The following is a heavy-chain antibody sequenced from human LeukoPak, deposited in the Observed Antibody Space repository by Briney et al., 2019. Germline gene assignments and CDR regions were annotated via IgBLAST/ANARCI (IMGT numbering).Heavy chain of an antibody. CDR1: GYTFTSYY. CDR2: INPSGGST. J-gene: IGHJ5*02. Sequence: ASVTVSCKASGYTFTSYYMHWVRQAPGQGLEWMGIINPSGGSTSYAQKFQGRVTMTRDTSTSTVYMELSSLRSEDTAVYYCARVDCSGGSCYSGWFDPWGQGTLVTVSS. CDR3: ARVDCSGGSCYSGWFDP. D-gene: IGHD2-15*01. V-gene: IGHV1-46*01.